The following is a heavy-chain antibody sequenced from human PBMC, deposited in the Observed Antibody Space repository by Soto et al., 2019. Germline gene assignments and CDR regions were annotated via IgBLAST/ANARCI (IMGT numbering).Heavy chain of an antibody. V-gene: IGHV4-34*01. CDR2: INHSGST. Sequence: QVQLQQWGAGLLKPSETLSLTCAVYGGSFSGYYWSWIRQPPGKGLEWIGEINHSGSTNYNPSLTSRVPISVDTAKNQFSLKLSSVTAADTAVYYCARGGGSSSFYYYLDVWGKGTTVTVSS. CDR3: ARGGGSSSFYYYLDV. CDR1: GGSFSGYY. D-gene: IGHD6-6*01. J-gene: IGHJ6*03.